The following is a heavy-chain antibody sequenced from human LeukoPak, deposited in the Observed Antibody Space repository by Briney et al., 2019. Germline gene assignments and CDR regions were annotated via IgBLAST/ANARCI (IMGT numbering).Heavy chain of an antibody. CDR3: ARDPGSGSYYRRTPAYYFDY. CDR2: ITWNGGNT. V-gene: IGHV3-20*04. Sequence: GGSLRLSCAGSGFTFDDYGMSWVRQAPGKGLEWVSGITWNGGNTDYADSVKGRFTISRDNAKNFLYLQMNSLRAEDTALYYCARDPGSGSYYRRTPAYYFDYWGQGTLVTVSS. CDR1: GFTFDDYG. D-gene: IGHD3-10*01. J-gene: IGHJ4*02.